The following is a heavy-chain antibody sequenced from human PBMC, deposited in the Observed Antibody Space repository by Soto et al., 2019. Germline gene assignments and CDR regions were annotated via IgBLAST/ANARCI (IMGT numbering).Heavy chain of an antibody. V-gene: IGHV5-51*01. J-gene: IGHJ4*02. D-gene: IGHD2-21*02. CDR3: ARMADCCGDCSSYYFYN. CDR2: IYPDDSDT. CDR1: GYSFTNYW. Sequence: AEALKISCKNSGYSFTNYWIGWVRQMAGKVLEWMGIIYPDDSDTRYSTPFQGQVTMSADKSISTAYLHWNSLKASDTAMYYCARMADCCGDCSSYYFYNWGKGTLVTVSS.